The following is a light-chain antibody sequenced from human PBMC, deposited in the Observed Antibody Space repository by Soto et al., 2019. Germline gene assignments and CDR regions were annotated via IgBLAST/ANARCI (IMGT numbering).Light chain of an antibody. V-gene: IGLV2-14*01. J-gene: IGLJ1*01. CDR1: RGEVGGNNY. Sequence: QSALTQPASVSGSPGQSITISCTGTRGEVGGNNYVSWYQQHPGKAPKLMIYDVSNRPSGVSNRFSGSKSGNTASLTISGLQAEDEADYYCSSYTSSSTLLYVFGTGTKLTVL. CDR2: DVS. CDR3: SSYTSSSTLLYV.